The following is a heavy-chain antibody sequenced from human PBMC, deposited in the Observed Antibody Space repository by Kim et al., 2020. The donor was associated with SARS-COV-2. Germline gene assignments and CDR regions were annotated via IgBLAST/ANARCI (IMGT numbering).Heavy chain of an antibody. CDR2: FDPEDGET. CDR3: ATGVAAAGTPDDYYYYYGMDV. J-gene: IGHJ6*02. V-gene: IGHV1-24*01. CDR1: GYTLTELS. D-gene: IGHD6-13*01. Sequence: ASVKVSCKVSGYTLTELSMHWVRQAPGKGLEWMGGFDPEDGETIYAQKFQGRVTMTEDTSTDTAYMELSSLRSEDTAVYYCATGVAAAGTPDDYYYYYGMDVWGRGTTVTVTS.